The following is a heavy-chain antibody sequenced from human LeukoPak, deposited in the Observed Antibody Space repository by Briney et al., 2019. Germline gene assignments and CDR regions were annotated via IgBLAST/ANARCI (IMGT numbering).Heavy chain of an antibody. D-gene: IGHD3-3*01. J-gene: IGHJ3*02. CDR3: ARAFGGSGDAFDI. V-gene: IGHV1-2*02. CDR2: INPNSGGT. Sequence: ASVKVSCKASGYTFTGYYMHWVRQAPGQGLEWMGWINPNSGGTNYAQKFQGRVTMTRDTSVSTAYMELSRLRSDDTAVYYCARAFGGSGDAFDIWGQGTMVTVSS. CDR1: GYTFTGYY.